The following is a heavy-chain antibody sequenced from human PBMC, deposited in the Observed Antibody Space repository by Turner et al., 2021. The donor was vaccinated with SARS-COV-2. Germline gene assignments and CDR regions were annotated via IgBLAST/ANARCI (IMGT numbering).Heavy chain of an antibody. CDR1: GGTFSSYA. CDR2: IIPILGIA. J-gene: IGHJ6*02. D-gene: IGHD3-10*01. V-gene: IGHV1-69*10. CDR3: AKAATMVRGVNRETDYYYDGMDV. Sequence: ASGGTFSSYAISWVRHAPGQGLEWLGGIIPILGIANYAQKCQGRVTITADNSTSTVYMELSSQRSEDTAVYYCAKAATMVRGVNRETDYYYDGMDVWGQGTTVTVSS.